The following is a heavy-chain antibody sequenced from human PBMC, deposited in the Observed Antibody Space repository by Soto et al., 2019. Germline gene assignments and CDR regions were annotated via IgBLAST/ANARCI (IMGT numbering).Heavy chain of an antibody. J-gene: IGHJ6*02. Sequence: QVQLVQSGAEVKKPGSSVKVSCKASGGTFSRYGISWVRQAPGQGLEWMGGIIPIFGTANYAQKFQGRVPITADESTSTAYMELSSLRSEDTAVYYCASQTGTTGNYYYGMDVWGQGTTVTVSS. V-gene: IGHV1-69*12. CDR3: ASQTGTTGNYYYGMDV. D-gene: IGHD1-1*01. CDR2: IIPIFGTA. CDR1: GGTFSRYG.